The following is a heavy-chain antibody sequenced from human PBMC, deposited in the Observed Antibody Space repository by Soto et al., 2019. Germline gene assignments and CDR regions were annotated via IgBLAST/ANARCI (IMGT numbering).Heavy chain of an antibody. CDR1: GYTFTEYF. CDR3: ARATLIIRHITNLGEASPGVVEH. V-gene: IGHV1-2*02. D-gene: IGHD3-3*01. CDR2: ISPASGVT. J-gene: IGHJ5*02. Sequence: QVQLVQSGAEVKMPGASVRVSCEASGYTFTEYFLHWVRQAPGQGLEWMGWISPASGVTNIAPNFEGRVTMTADTAITTAYMQLSGLRYDDTAVYYCARATLIIRHITNLGEASPGVVEHWGQGTLVSVSS.